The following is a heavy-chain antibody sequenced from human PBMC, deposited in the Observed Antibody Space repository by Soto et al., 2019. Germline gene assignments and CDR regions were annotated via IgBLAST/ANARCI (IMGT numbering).Heavy chain of an antibody. CDR1: GYTFTNYG. J-gene: IGHJ4*02. Sequence: QVHLVQSGGELRNPGASVKVSCQTSGYTFTNYGLAWVRQAPGQGLEWMGWIRTYTGDANYAQKFQGRVTIAADTPTEPAYMELRGLRLDDTAVYFCARDLSGYGPFEYWGQGTLVTVSS. CDR3: ARDLSGYGPFEY. CDR2: IRTYTGDA. V-gene: IGHV1-18*01. D-gene: IGHD5-12*01.